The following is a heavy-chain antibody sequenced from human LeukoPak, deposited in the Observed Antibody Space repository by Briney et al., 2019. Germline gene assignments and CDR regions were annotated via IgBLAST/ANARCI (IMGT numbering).Heavy chain of an antibody. CDR3: AKDPSEYYGMDV. Sequence: PGASLRLSCAASGFTFSSYAMSWVRQAPGKGLEWVSAISGSGGSTYYADSVKGRFTISRDNSKNMLYLQMNSLRAEDTAVYYCAKDPSEYYGMDVWGQGTTVTVSS. J-gene: IGHJ6*02. V-gene: IGHV3-23*01. CDR1: GFTFSSYA. CDR2: ISGSGGST.